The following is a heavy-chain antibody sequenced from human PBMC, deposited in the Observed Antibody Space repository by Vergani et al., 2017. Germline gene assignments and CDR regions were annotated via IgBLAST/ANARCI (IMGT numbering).Heavy chain of an antibody. Sequence: EVQLLESGGSLKQPGGSVRLSCAASGFTFSTYAMHWVRQAPGKGLEWVSALTGGGGSTYYADSFKGRFIISRDNSMDTLYLQMNSLRPEDTATYYCVKDAVSYENFFASWGQGTLVTVSS. CDR2: LTGGGGST. CDR1: GFTFSTYA. CDR3: VKDAVSYENFFAS. J-gene: IGHJ4*02. D-gene: IGHD1-26*01. V-gene: IGHV3-23*01.